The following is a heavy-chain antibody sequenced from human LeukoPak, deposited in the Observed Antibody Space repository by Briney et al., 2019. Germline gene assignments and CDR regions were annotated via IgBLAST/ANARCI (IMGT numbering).Heavy chain of an antibody. J-gene: IGHJ4*02. CDR2: INHSGST. CDR1: GGSFSGYY. V-gene: IGHV4-34*01. Sequence: SETLSLTCAVYGGSFSGYYWSWIRQPPGKGLEWIGEINHSGSTNYNPSLKSRVTISVDTSKNQFSLKLSSVTAADTAVYYCARESSGWLLYYFDYXGQGTLVTVSS. CDR3: ARESSGWLLYYFDY. D-gene: IGHD6-19*01.